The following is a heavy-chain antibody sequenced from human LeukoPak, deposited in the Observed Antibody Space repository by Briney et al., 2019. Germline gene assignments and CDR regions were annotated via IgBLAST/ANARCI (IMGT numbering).Heavy chain of an antibody. V-gene: IGHV4-34*01. J-gene: IGHJ4*02. CDR2: MNNSETT. CDR3: ARRVSSPGGMLTAFWNY. Sequence: SQTLSLTCAVYGVSFSGYYWSWIRQPAGKGLEWCGEMNNSETTNSNPSLKTRITISVDTSKNEFSLKLSSLTAADSAVYYCARRVSSPGGMLTAFWNYWGQGTLVTVSS. D-gene: IGHD2-21*02. CDR1: GVSFSGYY.